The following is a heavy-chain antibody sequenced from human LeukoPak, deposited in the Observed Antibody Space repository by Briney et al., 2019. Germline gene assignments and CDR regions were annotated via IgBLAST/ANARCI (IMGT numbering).Heavy chain of an antibody. Sequence: GASVKVSCKASGYTFTSYGISWVRQAPGKGLEWMGWISARNGDTVYAQKFQGRLTLTTDTSTSTAYMELRSLSSDDTAICYCARGEETTVITPFIYWGQGTLVTVSS. D-gene: IGHD4-23*01. CDR1: GYTFTSYG. V-gene: IGHV1-18*01. CDR3: ARGEETTVITPFIY. J-gene: IGHJ4*02. CDR2: ISARNGDT.